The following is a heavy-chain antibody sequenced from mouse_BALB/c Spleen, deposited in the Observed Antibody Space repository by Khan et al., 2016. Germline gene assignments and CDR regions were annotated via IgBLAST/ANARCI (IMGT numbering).Heavy chain of an antibody. CDR2: ISNGGGST. D-gene: IGHD3-1*01. J-gene: IGHJ2*01. CDR3: ARERRARADGYFDY. CDR1: GFTFSSYT. V-gene: IGHV5-12-2*01. Sequence: EVELVESGGGLVQPGGSLKLSCAASGFTFSSYTMSWVHQTPEKRLEWVAYISNGGGSTYYPDTVKGRFTISRDNAKNTLYLQMSSLKSEDTAMYYCARERRARADGYFDYWGQGTTLTVSS.